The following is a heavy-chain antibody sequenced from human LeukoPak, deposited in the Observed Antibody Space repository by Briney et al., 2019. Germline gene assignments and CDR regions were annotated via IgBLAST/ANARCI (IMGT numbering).Heavy chain of an antibody. V-gene: IGHV4-4*07. D-gene: IGHD3-22*01. CDR1: GGAISSYY. J-gene: IGHJ3*02. Sequence: TSETLSLTCTVSGGAISSYYWSWIRQPAGKGLEWIGRIYTSGSTNYNPSLKSRVTMSVDTPKNQFSLKLSSVTAADTAVYYCARDQDYYDSSPHDAFDIWGQGTMVTVSS. CDR3: ARDQDYYDSSPHDAFDI. CDR2: IYTSGST.